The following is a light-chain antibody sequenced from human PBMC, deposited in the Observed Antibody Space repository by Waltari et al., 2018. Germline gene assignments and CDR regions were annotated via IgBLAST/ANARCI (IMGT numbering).Light chain of an antibody. J-gene: IGKJ5*01. CDR2: GAS. V-gene: IGKV1-39*01. CDR1: ETITNY. CDR3: QQNYNFPT. Sequence: DIQMPQSPSSLSTSVGDRVTITCRASETITNYLNWYQQKPGKGPKLLIYGASSLQSGVPSRFSGSGSGTEFTLTISNLQPEDFATYYCQQNYNFPTFGQGTRLEIK.